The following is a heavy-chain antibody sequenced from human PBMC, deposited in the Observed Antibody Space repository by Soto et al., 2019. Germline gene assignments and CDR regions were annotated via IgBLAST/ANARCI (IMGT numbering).Heavy chain of an antibody. Sequence: ASVKVSCKASGGTFSSYAISWVRQAPGQGLEWMGGIIPIFGTANYAQKFQGRVTITADESTSTAYMELSSLRSEDTAVYYCARDRATVEMATIYYFDYCGQGTLVTVYS. CDR1: GGTFSSYA. J-gene: IGHJ4*02. V-gene: IGHV1-69*13. D-gene: IGHD5-12*01. CDR3: ARDRATVEMATIYYFDY. CDR2: IIPIFGTA.